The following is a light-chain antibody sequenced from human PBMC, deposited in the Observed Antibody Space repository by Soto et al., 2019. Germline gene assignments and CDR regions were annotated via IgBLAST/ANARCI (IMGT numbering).Light chain of an antibody. CDR3: AAWYDILSCVV. CDR2: RNN. V-gene: IGLV1-47*01. J-gene: IGLJ2*01. Sequence: QSVLTQPPSASGTPGQRVTISCSGSSSNIGRSYVFWYKQLPGTAPRLLIYRNNQRPSGVPDRFAGSKSGTGASLAISGLRSDDEAGYYCAAWYDILSCVVFGGGTKVTVL. CDR1: SSNIGRSY.